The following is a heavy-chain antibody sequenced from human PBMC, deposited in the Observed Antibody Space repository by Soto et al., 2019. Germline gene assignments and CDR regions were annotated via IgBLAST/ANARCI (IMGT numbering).Heavy chain of an antibody. CDR1: GYTFTSYY. V-gene: IGHV1-46*01. Sequence: QVQLVQSGAEVKKPGASVKVSCKASGYTFTSYYMHWVRQAPGQGLEWMGIINPSGGSTSYAQKFQGRVTMTRDTSTSTVYMELSSLRSEDTAVYYCARAPYYDFWSGYLSMNYYYYGMDVWGQGTTVTVSS. J-gene: IGHJ6*02. CDR2: INPSGGST. D-gene: IGHD3-3*01. CDR3: ARAPYYDFWSGYLSMNYYYYGMDV.